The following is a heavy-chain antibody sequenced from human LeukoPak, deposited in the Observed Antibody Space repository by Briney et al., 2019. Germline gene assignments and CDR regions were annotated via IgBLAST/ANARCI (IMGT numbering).Heavy chain of an antibody. V-gene: IGHV3-23*01. CDR3: SKDHLWSSSEFDY. J-gene: IGHJ4*02. CDR2: ISGSGGST. D-gene: IGHD6-6*01. CDR1: GFTFSSYA. Sequence: GGSLRLSCAVSGFTFSSYAMSWVRQAPGKGLEWVSAISGSGGSTYYADSVKGRLTISRDNSKNTLYLQMNSLRAEDTAVYYCSKDHLWSSSEFDYGGQGTLVTVSS.